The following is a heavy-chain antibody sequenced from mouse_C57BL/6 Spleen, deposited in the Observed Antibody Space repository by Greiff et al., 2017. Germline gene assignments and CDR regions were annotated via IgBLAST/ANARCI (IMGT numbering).Heavy chain of an antibody. D-gene: IGHD1-1*01. CDR3: ARRYYASYYFDY. Sequence: QVQLQQPGAELVKPGASVKMSCKASGYTFTSYWITWVKQRPGQGLEWIGDIYPGSGSTNYNEKFKSKATLTVDTSSSTAYMQLSSLTSEDSAVYYCARRYYASYYFDYWGQGTTLTVSS. J-gene: IGHJ2*01. CDR2: IYPGSGST. CDR1: GYTFTSYW. V-gene: IGHV1-55*01.